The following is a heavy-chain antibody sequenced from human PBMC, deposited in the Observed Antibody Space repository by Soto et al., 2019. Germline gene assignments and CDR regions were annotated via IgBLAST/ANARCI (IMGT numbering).Heavy chain of an antibody. Sequence: GASVKVSCKASGYTFTSYYMHWERQAPGQGLEWMGIINPSGGSTSYAQKFQGRVTMTRDTSTSAVYMELSSLRSEDTAVYYCARVRNWESMDVWGQGTTVTVSS. CDR3: ARVRNWESMDV. CDR2: INPSGGST. V-gene: IGHV1-46*01. J-gene: IGHJ6*02. D-gene: IGHD7-27*01. CDR1: GYTFTSYY.